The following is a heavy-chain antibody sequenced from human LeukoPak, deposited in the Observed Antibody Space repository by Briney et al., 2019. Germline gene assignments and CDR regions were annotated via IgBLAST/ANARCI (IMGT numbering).Heavy chain of an antibody. Sequence: GGSLRLSCAASGFTFTTYAMSWVRQAPGKGLEWVSAISGSGGTTSYADSVKGRFTISRDNSKNTPYLQMNSLRAEDTAVYYCAKKDDYDGRLYWGQGTLVTVSS. J-gene: IGHJ4*02. V-gene: IGHV3-23*01. D-gene: IGHD3-22*01. CDR3: AKKDDYDGRLY. CDR1: GFTFTTYA. CDR2: ISGSGGTT.